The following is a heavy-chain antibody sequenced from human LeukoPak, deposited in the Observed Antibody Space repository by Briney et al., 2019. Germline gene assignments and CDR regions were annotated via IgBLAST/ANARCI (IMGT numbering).Heavy chain of an antibody. D-gene: IGHD6-19*01. CDR2: ISGSGGST. J-gene: IGHJ4*02. Sequence: GASLRLSRAASGFTFSSYAMSWVRQAPGKGLEWVSAISGSGGSTYYADSVKGRFTISRDNSKNTLYLQMNSLRAEDTAVYYCAQDFPGIAVAGTLRWGQGTLVTVSS. V-gene: IGHV3-23*01. CDR1: GFTFSSYA. CDR3: AQDFPGIAVAGTLR.